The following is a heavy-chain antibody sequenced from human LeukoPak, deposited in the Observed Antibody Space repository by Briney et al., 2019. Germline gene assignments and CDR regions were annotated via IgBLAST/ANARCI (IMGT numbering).Heavy chain of an antibody. CDR1: GGSISSYY. D-gene: IGHD3-22*01. CDR2: IYTSGST. CDR3: ARDQGSSGYYRNNWFDP. Sequence: PSETLSLTCTVSGGSISSYYWSWIRPPAGKGLEWIGRIYTSGSTNYNPSLKSRVTMSVDTSKNQFSLKLSSVTAADTAVYYCARDQGSSGYYRNNWFDPWGQGTLVTVSS. J-gene: IGHJ5*02. V-gene: IGHV4-4*07.